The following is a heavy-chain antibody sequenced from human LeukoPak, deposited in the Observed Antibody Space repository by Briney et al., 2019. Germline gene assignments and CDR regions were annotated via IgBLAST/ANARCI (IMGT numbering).Heavy chain of an antibody. CDR3: ASPVPYGNPLDYYGMDV. CDR2: IIPIFGTA. D-gene: IGHD3-10*01. J-gene: IGHJ6*02. CDR1: GGTFSSYA. Sequence: GSSVTVSCKASGGTFSSYAISWVRQAPGQGLEWMGGIIPIFGTANYSQKFQGRVTITDDESTSTAYTELSSLRFEDTAVYYCASPVPYGNPLDYYGMDVWGQGTTVTVSS. V-gene: IGHV1-69*13.